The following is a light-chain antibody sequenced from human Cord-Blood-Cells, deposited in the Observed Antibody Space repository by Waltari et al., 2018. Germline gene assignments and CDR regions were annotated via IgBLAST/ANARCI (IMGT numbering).Light chain of an antibody. J-gene: IGLJ3*02. V-gene: IGLV3-1*01. CDR2: QDS. CDR3: QAWDSSTAV. CDR1: KLGDKY. Sequence: SYELTQPPSVSVSPGQTASITCSGDKLGDKYACWYQQKPGQCPVLVIYQDSKRPSGIPGRFSGSNSGNTATLTISGTQAMDEADYYCQAWDSSTAVFGGGTKLTVL.